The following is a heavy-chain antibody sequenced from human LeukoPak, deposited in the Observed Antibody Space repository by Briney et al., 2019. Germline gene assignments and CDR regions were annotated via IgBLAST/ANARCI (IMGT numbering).Heavy chain of an antibody. CDR1: GFTFNNFE. V-gene: IGHV3-48*03. CDR3: ARDHVGYSYGYSY. D-gene: IGHD5-18*01. J-gene: IGHJ4*02. CDR2: ISSSGGTI. Sequence: PGGSLRLSCAASGFTFNNFEMNWVRQAPGKGLEWVSYISSSGGTIYYADSVKGRFTIPRDNAKNSLYLQMNSLRAEDTALYYCARDHVGYSYGYSYWGQGTLVTVSS.